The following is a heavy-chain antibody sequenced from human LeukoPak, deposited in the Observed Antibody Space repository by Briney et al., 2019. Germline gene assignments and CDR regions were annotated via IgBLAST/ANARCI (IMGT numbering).Heavy chain of an antibody. CDR1: GFTFSSYG. J-gene: IGHJ4*02. Sequence: GGSLRLSCAASGFTFSSYGMSWVRQAPGKGLEWVSAITGSGGTTYYADSVKGRFTISRDNSKNTLYMQMSILRAEDTAVYYCAKVRTLDCSSGACSTDYWGQGTLVTVSS. CDR2: ITGSGGTT. V-gene: IGHV3-23*01. D-gene: IGHD2-15*01. CDR3: AKVRTLDCSSGACSTDY.